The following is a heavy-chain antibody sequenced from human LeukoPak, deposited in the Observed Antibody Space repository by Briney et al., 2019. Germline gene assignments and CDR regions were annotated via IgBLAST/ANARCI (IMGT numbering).Heavy chain of an antibody. CDR1: GFTFSNAW. Sequence: AGGSLRLSCAASGFTFSNAWMSWVRQAPGKGLQWVGRTGNKASRYTTEYAASVKGRFTISRDDSKNSLYLQMNSLKTEDTALYYCTRGYSGRSVYAFDIWGQGTMVTVSS. D-gene: IGHD1-26*01. J-gene: IGHJ3*02. V-gene: IGHV3-72*01. CDR2: TGNKASRYTT. CDR3: TRGYSGRSVYAFDI.